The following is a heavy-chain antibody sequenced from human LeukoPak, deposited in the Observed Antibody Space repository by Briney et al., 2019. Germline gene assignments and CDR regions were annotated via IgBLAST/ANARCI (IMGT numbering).Heavy chain of an antibody. CDR3: ARGDDILTGYSFDY. CDR2: MNPNSGNT. Sequence: ASGKVSCKASGYTFTSYDINWVRQATGQGLEWMGWMNPNSGNTGYAQKFQGRVTMTRNTSISTAYMELSSLRSEDTAVYYCARGDDILTGYSFDYWGQGTLVTVSS. J-gene: IGHJ4*02. D-gene: IGHD3-9*01. CDR1: GYTFTSYD. V-gene: IGHV1-8*01.